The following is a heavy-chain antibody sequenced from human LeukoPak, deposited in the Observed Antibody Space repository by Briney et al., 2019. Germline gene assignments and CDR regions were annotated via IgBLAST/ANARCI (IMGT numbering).Heavy chain of an antibody. J-gene: IGHJ4*02. Sequence: PSETLSLTCTVSGGSISSGDCYWSWIRQPPGKGLEWIGYIYYSGSTYYNPSLKSRVTISVDTSKNQFSLKLSSVTAADTAVYYCARGDDSSGNFDYWGQGTLVTVSS. CDR2: IYYSGST. V-gene: IGHV4-30-4*08. CDR1: GGSISSGDCY. CDR3: ARGDDSSGNFDY. D-gene: IGHD3-22*01.